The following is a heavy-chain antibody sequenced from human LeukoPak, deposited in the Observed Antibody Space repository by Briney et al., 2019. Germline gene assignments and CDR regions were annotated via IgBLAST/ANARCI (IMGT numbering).Heavy chain of an antibody. Sequence: GASVKVSCKASGYTFTSYGISWVRQAPGQGLEWMGWISAYNGNTNYAQKLQGRVTMTTDTSTSTAYMELRSLRSDDTAVYYCARDLRFGIGSSWLVTRGGYFDYWGQGTLVTVSS. CDR2: ISAYNGNT. V-gene: IGHV1-18*01. J-gene: IGHJ4*02. D-gene: IGHD6-13*01. CDR1: GYTFTSYG. CDR3: ARDLRFGIGSSWLVTRGGYFDY.